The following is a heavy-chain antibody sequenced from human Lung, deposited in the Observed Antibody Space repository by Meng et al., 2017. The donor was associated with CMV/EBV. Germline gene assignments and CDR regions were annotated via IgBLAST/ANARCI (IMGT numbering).Heavy chain of an antibody. J-gene: IGHJ6*02. CDR3: ARGSEVSYYDFWSGYAYPPLHYYYGMDV. CDR2: TRNKANSYTT. CDR1: Y. Sequence: YWGWVRQPPGKGLEWVGRTRNKANSYTTEYAASVKGRFTISRDDSKNSLYLQMNSLKTEDTAVYYCARGSEVSYYDFWSGYAYPPLHYYYGMDVWGQGTTVTVSS. D-gene: IGHD3-3*01. V-gene: IGHV3-72*01.